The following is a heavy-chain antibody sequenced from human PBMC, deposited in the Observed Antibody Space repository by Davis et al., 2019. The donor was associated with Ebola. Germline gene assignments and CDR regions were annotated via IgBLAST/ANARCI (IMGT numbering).Heavy chain of an antibody. CDR3: TRGYSGYDSDY. J-gene: IGHJ4*02. CDR2: IKSKTDGGTT. V-gene: IGHV3-15*07. Sequence: GGSLRLSCAASGLTFSNAWMNWVRQAPGKGLEWVGRIKSKTDGGTTDYAAPVKGRFTISRDDSKNTLYLQMNSLNTEDTAVYYCTRGYSGYDSDYWGQGTLVTVSS. CDR1: GLTFSNAW. D-gene: IGHD5-12*01.